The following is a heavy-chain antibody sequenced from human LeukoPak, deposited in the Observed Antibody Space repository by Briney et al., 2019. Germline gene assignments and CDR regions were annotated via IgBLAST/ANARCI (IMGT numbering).Heavy chain of an antibody. CDR1: GGSISSYY. J-gene: IGHJ5*02. Sequence: KSSETLSLTCTVSGGSISSYYWSWIRQPPGKGLEWIGYIYYSGSTNYNPSLKSRVTISADTSKNQFSLKLSSVTAADTAVYYCARGGQWLAPWGQGTLVTVSS. D-gene: IGHD6-19*01. CDR2: IYYSGST. CDR3: ARGGQWLAP. V-gene: IGHV4-59*01.